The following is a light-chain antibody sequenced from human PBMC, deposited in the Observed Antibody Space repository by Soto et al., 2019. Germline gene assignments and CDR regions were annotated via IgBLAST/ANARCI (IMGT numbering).Light chain of an antibody. Sequence: DIVMTQSPGSLAVSLGERATINCKSSQTVLHGSNYLAWYQQKPGQPPKLLIYWASTRESGVPDRFSASGSGTDFTLTISSLQAEDVAVYSCQQYYTTPVTFGQGTKVEIK. CDR3: QQYYTTPVT. CDR1: QTVLHGSNY. V-gene: IGKV4-1*01. CDR2: WAS. J-gene: IGKJ1*01.